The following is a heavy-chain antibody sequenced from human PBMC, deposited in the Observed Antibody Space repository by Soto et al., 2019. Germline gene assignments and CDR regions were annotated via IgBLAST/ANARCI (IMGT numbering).Heavy chain of an antibody. D-gene: IGHD3-3*01. J-gene: IGHJ3*02. CDR3: ARDVLRFLEWLLPSGDAFDI. CDR2: ISAYNGNT. CDR1: GYTFTSYG. Sequence: ASVKVSCKASGYTFTSYGISWVRQAPGQGLEWMGWISAYNGNTNYAQKLQGRVTMTTDTSTSTAYMELRSLRSDDTAVYYCARDVLRFLEWLLPSGDAFDIWGQGTMVTVS. V-gene: IGHV1-18*01.